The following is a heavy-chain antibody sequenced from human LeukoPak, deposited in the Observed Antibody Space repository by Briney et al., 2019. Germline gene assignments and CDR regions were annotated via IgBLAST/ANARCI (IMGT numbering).Heavy chain of an antibody. Sequence: PGGSLRLSCAASGFTFSDYYMSWVRQAPGKGLEWVAVISYDGSNKYYADSVKGRFTISRDNSKNTLYLQMNSLRAEDTAVYYCAKDSSGYFDYWGQGTLVTVSS. V-gene: IGHV3-30*18. CDR2: ISYDGSNK. D-gene: IGHD6-19*01. CDR3: AKDSSGYFDY. CDR1: GFTFSDYY. J-gene: IGHJ4*02.